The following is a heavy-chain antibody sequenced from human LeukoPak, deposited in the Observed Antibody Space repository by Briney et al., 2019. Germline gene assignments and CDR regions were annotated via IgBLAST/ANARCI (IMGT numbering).Heavy chain of an antibody. CDR2: ISSSSSTI. V-gene: IGHV3-48*01. J-gene: IGHJ3*02. Sequence: PSETLSLTCTVSGGSISSSSYYWGWIRQPPGKGLEWVSYISSSSSTIYYADSVKGRFTISRDNGKNSLYLQMNSLRAEDTAVYYCASQLGDASDIWGQGTMVTVSS. CDR3: ASQLGDASDI. D-gene: IGHD6-13*01. CDR1: GGSISSSS.